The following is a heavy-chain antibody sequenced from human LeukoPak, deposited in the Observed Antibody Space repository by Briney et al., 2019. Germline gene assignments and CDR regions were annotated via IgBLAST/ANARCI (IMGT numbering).Heavy chain of an antibody. V-gene: IGHV3-74*01. D-gene: IGHD6-6*01. Sequence: GGSLRLSCAASGFTFSSYWMHWVRQAPGKGLVWVSRINSDESTINYADSVKGRFTISRDNAENTQYLQMNSPRAEDTAVYYCVEGGDSSSSGDFDYWGQGTLVTVSS. CDR2: INSDESTI. CDR1: GFTFSSYW. J-gene: IGHJ4*02. CDR3: VEGGDSSSSGDFDY.